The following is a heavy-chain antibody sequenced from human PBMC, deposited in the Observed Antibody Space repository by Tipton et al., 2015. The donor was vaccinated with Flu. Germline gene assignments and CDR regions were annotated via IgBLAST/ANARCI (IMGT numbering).Heavy chain of an antibody. D-gene: IGHD3-16*01. Sequence: TLSLTCTVSTGSISSSYWSWIRQPPGKGLDWIGYVYYSGSAYYNPSLKSRVTISVDTSQNQFSLKLSSVTAADTAVYYCARRARLGWFDPWGQGTQVTVSA. CDR1: TGSISSSY. CDR2: VYYSGSA. V-gene: IGHV4-59*08. J-gene: IGHJ5*02. CDR3: ARRARLGWFDP.